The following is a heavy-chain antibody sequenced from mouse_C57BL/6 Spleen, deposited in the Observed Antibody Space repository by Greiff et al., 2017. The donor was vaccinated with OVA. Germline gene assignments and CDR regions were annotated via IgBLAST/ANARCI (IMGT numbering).Heavy chain of an antibody. CDR1: GFTFSSYA. Sequence: EVNVVESGGGLVKPGGSLKLSCAASGFTFSSYAMSWVRQTPEKRLEWVATISDGGSYTYYPDNVKGRFTISRDNAKNNLYLQMSHLKSEDTAMYYCARDRIYDGYYDAMDYWGQGTSVTVSS. J-gene: IGHJ4*01. CDR2: ISDGGSYT. CDR3: ARDRIYDGYYDAMDY. V-gene: IGHV5-4*01. D-gene: IGHD2-3*01.